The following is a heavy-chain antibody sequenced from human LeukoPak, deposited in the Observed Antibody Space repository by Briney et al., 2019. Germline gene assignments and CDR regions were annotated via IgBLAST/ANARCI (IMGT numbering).Heavy chain of an antibody. D-gene: IGHD6-13*01. CDR1: GFTFSDYY. V-gene: IGHV3-11*01. J-gene: IGHJ4*02. CDR3: ARDTLRYSSSWYFDY. CDR2: ISSSGSTI. Sequence: GGSLKLSGAASGFTFSDYYMSWIPQAPGKGLGGVSYISSSGSTIYYADSVKGRFTISRDNAKNSLYLQMNSLRAEDTAVYYCARDTLRYSSSWYFDYWGQGTLVTVSS.